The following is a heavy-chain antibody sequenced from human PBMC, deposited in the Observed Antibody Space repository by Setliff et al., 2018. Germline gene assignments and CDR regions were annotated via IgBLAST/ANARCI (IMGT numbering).Heavy chain of an antibody. CDR2: INHSGST. CDR1: GGSFSTYY. J-gene: IGHJ4*02. Sequence: SETLSLTCAVYGGSFSTYYWPWIRQPPGKGLEWIGEINHSGSTNYNPSLKSRVTISVDTSKNQFSLKLSSVTAADTALYYCTVYNTGSSKDHYWGQGTPVTVSS. D-gene: IGHD2-8*02. V-gene: IGHV4-34*01. CDR3: TVYNTGSSKDHY.